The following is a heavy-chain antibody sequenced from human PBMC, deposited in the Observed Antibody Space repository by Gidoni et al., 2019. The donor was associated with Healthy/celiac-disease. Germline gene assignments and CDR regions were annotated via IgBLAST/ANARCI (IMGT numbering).Heavy chain of an antibody. V-gene: IGHV3-43*01. CDR3: AKAPSGDTAMVDY. CDR1: GCTFYDYT. J-gene: IGHJ4*02. CDR2: ISWDGGST. D-gene: IGHD5-18*01. Sequence: VQLVESGGVVVQHGGSLRLSCAASGCTFYDYTMHWVGQAPGKGLEWVSLISWDGGSTYYADSVKGRFTISRDNSKNSLYLQMNSLRTEDTALYYCAKAPSGDTAMVDYWGQGTLVTVSS.